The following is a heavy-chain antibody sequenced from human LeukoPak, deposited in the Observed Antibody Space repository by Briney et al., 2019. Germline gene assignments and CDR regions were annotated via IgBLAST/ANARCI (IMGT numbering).Heavy chain of an antibody. J-gene: IGHJ5*02. V-gene: IGHV1-69*13. D-gene: IGHD5-12*01. CDR1: GGTFKNYA. CDR2: ILPIFGTT. CDR3: VAWQS. Sequence: SVKVSCKASGGTFKNYAISWVRQAPGQGLEWMGGILPIFGTTNYAQKFQARVTITADESTSTAYMEMSSLRSEDTAVYYCVAWQSLGQGTVVTVSS.